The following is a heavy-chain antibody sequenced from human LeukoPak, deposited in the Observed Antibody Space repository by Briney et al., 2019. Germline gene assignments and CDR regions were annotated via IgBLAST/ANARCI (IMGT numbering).Heavy chain of an antibody. J-gene: IGHJ4*02. CDR3: ATKVTGSY. D-gene: IGHD1-1*01. V-gene: IGHV4-59*01. CDR1: GASISRYF. CDR2: ISSGGST. Sequence: SETLSRTSTGSGASISRYFWNWIRQPPGKELEWIGYISSGGSTNYHPSLKSRVTISIDTSKNQFSLKLSSATAADTAVYYCATKVTGSYWGQGTLVTVTS.